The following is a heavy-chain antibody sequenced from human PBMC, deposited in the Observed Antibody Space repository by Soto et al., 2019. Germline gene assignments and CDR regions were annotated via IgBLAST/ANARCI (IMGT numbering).Heavy chain of an antibody. D-gene: IGHD3-3*01. J-gene: IGHJ4*02. V-gene: IGHV5-51*01. CDR1: GYCFTRCL. CDR2: TYPGDSDT. Sequence: PXXSLTISCKGCGYCFTRCLIYWVPQMPGKGLEWMGITYPGDSDTRYSPSFQGQVTISADKSISTAYLQWSSMKASDTAMYYCASGFLEWLFFDYWGQGTLVTVSS. CDR3: ASGFLEWLFFDY.